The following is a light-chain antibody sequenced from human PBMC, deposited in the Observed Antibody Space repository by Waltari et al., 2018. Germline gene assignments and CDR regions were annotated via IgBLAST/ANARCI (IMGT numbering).Light chain of an antibody. Sequence: ELTQAPDSLPVTLGERATINCTSSESVLYRSNYKNYLAWFQQNPGQPPKLLIRWASTRESGVPDRFSGSGSDTDFTLTISSLQAEDVAVYYCQQYLTLPYSFGQGTKLEIK. CDR2: WAS. CDR1: ESVLYRSNYKNY. V-gene: IGKV4-1*01. J-gene: IGKJ2*03. CDR3: QQYLTLPYS.